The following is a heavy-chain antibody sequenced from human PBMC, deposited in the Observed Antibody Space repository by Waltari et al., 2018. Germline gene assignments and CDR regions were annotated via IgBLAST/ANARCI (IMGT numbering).Heavy chain of an antibody. CDR1: GGSVSRYY. CDR3: ARASLGPYSSGSIALFDY. Sequence: QVQLQEAGPGLVKPSETLSPTCTVPGGSVSRYYWSCIRQPRGRGLEWIGYIYYSGSTTYSPSLRRPVTISVITSKNPFSLKLSSVTAELTAVYYCARASLGPYSSGSIALFDYWGQVTLVTVSS. CDR2: IYYSGST. J-gene: IGHJ4*02. V-gene: IGHV4-59*02. D-gene: IGHD3-10*01.